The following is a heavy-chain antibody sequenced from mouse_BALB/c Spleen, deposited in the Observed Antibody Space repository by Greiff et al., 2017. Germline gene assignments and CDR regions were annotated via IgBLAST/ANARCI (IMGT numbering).Heavy chain of an antibody. D-gene: IGHD3-3*01. V-gene: IGHV5-9-4*01. CDR3: ARDRSGTGYAMDY. CDR2: ISSGGSYT. CDR1: GFPFSSYA. J-gene: IGHJ4*01. Sequence: EVKLVESGGGLVKPGGSLKLSCAASGFPFSSYAMSWVRQSPEKRLEWVAEISSGGSYTYYPDTVTGRFTISRDNAKNTLYLEMSSLRSEDTAMYYCARDRSGTGYAMDYWGQGTSVTVSS.